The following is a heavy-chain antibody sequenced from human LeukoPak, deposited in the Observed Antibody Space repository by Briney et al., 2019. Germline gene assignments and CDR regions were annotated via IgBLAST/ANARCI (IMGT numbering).Heavy chain of an antibody. CDR2: IIPIFGTA. J-gene: IGHJ6*02. CDR1: GGTFSSYA. D-gene: IGHD3-9*01. CDR3: AREGGDVLTAGGDYYYGMDV. Sequence: GASVKVSCKASGGTFSSYAISWVRQAPGQGLEWMGGIIPIFGTANYAQKFQGRVTITADESTSTAYMELSSLRSEDTAVYYCAREGGDVLTAGGDYYYGMDVWGQGTTVTVSS. V-gene: IGHV1-69*13.